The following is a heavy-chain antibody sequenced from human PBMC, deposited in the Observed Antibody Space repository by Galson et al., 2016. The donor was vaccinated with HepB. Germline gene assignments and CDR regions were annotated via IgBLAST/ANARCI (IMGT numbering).Heavy chain of an antibody. CDR1: GYTFTSYG. Sequence: SVKVSCKASGYTFTSYGISWVRQAPGQGLEWMGWISGYNGKTNYEQKFQGRVAMTTDTSTSTAYMELRSLRSDETAVYYCVKDSYSSGSDPVNYWGQGTLVSVSS. CDR3: VKDSYSSGSDPVNY. J-gene: IGHJ4*02. V-gene: IGHV1-18*04. CDR2: ISGYNGKT. D-gene: IGHD3-22*01.